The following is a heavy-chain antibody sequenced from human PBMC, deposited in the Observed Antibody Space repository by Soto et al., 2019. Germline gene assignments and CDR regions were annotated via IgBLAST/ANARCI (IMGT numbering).Heavy chain of an antibody. Sequence: QVQLVQSGAEEKKPGASVKVSCKASGYTFTSYGISWVQQAPGQGLEWMGWISTYNGNTNYAQKLQGRVTMTTDTSTSTAYMELRSLRSDDTAVYYCARAVQYDILTGYYADYYYYGMAVWGQGTTVTVSS. J-gene: IGHJ6*02. CDR2: ISTYNGNT. D-gene: IGHD3-9*01. V-gene: IGHV1-18*01. CDR3: ARAVQYDILTGYYADYYYYGMAV. CDR1: GYTFTSYG.